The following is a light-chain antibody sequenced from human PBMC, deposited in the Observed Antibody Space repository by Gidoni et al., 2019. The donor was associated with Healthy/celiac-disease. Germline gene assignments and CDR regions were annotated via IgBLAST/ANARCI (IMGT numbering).Light chain of an antibody. CDR3: QQRSNWPPTLT. V-gene: IGKV3-11*01. Sequence: EIVLTQSPAPLSLSPGERATLSCMASQSVSSYLAWYQQTPGQAPRLLSYDASNRATGIPARFSGSGSGTDFTLTISSLETEDFAVYYCQQRSNWPPTLTFGGGTKVEIK. CDR1: QSVSSY. J-gene: IGKJ4*01. CDR2: DAS.